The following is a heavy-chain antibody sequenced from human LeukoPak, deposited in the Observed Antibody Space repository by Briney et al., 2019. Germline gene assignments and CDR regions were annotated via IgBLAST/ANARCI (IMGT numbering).Heavy chain of an antibody. CDR2: ISWDGGST. CDR1: GFTFDDYT. D-gene: IGHD2-21*02. CDR3: AKGRGVVTATYFDY. Sequence: PGGPLRLSCAASGFTFDDYTMHWVRQAPGKGLEWVSLISWDGGSTYYADSVKGRFTISRDNSKNSLYLQMNSLRTEDTALYYCAKGRGVVTATYFDYWGQGTLVTVSS. V-gene: IGHV3-43*01. J-gene: IGHJ4*02.